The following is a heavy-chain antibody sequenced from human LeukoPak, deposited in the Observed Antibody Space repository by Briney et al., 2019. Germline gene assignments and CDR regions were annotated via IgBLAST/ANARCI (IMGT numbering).Heavy chain of an antibody. CDR1: GFTFSSYS. CDR2: ISSSSSYI. Sequence: GGSLRLSCAASGFTFSSYSMNWVRQAPGKGLEWVSSISSSSSYIYYADSVKGRFTISRDNAKNSLYLQMNSLRAEDTAVYYCARGGVDTGMVGYWGQGTLVTVPP. CDR3: ARGGVDTGMVGY. D-gene: IGHD5-18*01. V-gene: IGHV3-21*01. J-gene: IGHJ4*02.